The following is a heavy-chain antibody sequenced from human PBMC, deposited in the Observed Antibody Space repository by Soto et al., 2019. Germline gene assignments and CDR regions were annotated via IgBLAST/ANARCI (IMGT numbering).Heavy chain of an antibody. J-gene: IGHJ3*01. D-gene: IGHD3-22*01. V-gene: IGHV3-7*04. Sequence: PGGSLRLSCAASGFTVSSNYMSWVRQAPGKGLQWVANIKQDGSQKWYVDSVKGRFTISRDNAKTSLYLQMNSLRVEDTAVYYCVRGDFHDSSGPFSDAFDVWGQGIMVTVSS. CDR2: IKQDGSQK. CDR3: VRGDFHDSSGPFSDAFDV. CDR1: GFTVSSNY.